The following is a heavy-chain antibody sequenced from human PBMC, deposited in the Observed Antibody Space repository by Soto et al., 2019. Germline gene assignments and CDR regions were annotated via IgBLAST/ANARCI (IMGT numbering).Heavy chain of an antibody. Sequence: SETLSLTFGVSGYSISSGYYWAWVRQPPGKELEWIGSIYHSGKTYYKPSLRSRVTVSVDTSKNHFSMKLISVTAADTAVYYCARDKRVTMIGGWFDPGGQGTLVTVSS. CDR3: ARDKRVTMIGGWFDP. CDR2: IYHSGKT. CDR1: GYSISSGYY. D-gene: IGHD3-22*01. V-gene: IGHV4-38-2*02. J-gene: IGHJ5*02.